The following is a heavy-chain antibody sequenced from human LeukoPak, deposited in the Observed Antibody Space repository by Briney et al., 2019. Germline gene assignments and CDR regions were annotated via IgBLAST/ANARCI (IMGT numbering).Heavy chain of an antibody. Sequence: SETLSLTCTVSGANINPDYWSWLRQSAERGLEWIGRVYASGTTKYNPSLNGRVTMSVDMSKYQFFLKLDSVTAADTAIYYCARDQGYNYGQTFYFDFWGQGTRVTVSS. V-gene: IGHV4-4*07. CDR2: VYASGTT. D-gene: IGHD5-18*01. CDR3: ARDQGYNYGQTFYFDF. CDR1: GANINPDY. J-gene: IGHJ4*02.